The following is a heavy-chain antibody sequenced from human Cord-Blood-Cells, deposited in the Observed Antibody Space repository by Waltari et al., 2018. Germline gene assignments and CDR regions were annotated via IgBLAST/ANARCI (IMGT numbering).Heavy chain of an antibody. CDR2: INPNRVGT. Sequence: QVQLAQSGAEVKKPGASLKFSSKASGYTFTGDYMHWVRQAPGQRLEWMARINPNRVGTNYAQKFQGRVTMTMDTSISTADMELGRLRSYGTAVDCCAIELREGYDSLTGYYYYGMDVWCKGTTGTVS. D-gene: IGHD3-9*01. J-gene: IGHJ6*04. CDR3: AIELREGYDSLTGYYYYGMDV. CDR1: GYTFTGDY. V-gene: IGHV1-2*06.